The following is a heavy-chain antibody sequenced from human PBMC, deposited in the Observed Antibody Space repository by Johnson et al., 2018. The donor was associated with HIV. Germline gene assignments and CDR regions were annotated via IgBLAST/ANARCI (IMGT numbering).Heavy chain of an antibody. CDR1: GFTFSDYY. J-gene: IGHJ3*02. Sequence: VQLVESGGGLVKPGGSLRLSCAASGFTFSDYYMSWVRQAPGKGLEWVADIKCDGREKYYVDSVKGRLTISRDNAKNSLYMQMNSLRVEDTAVYFCARDYRGALDIWGQGTMVTVSS. V-gene: IGHV3-7*03. CDR3: ARDYRGALDI. CDR2: IKCDGREK. D-gene: IGHD4-11*01.